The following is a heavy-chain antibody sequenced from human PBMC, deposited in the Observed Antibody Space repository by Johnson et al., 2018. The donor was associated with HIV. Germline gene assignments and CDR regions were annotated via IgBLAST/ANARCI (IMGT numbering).Heavy chain of an antibody. J-gene: IGHJ3*02. V-gene: IGHV3-33*08. CDR2: IWYDGSNK. CDR1: GFTVSSNY. Sequence: QVQLVESGGGLVQPGGSLRLSCAASGFTVSSNYMSWVRQAPGKGLEWVAVIWYDGSNKYYADSVKGRFIISRDNSKNTLYLQMNSLKVEDTAVYYCSTDGYSSTWYVSFDIWGRGTMVTVSS. CDR3: STDGYSSTWYVSFDI. D-gene: IGHD6-13*01.